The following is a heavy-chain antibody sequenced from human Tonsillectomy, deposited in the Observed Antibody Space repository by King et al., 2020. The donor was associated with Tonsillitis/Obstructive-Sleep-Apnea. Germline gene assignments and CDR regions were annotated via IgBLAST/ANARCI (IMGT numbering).Heavy chain of an antibody. CDR2: IRSSSSYI. CDR1: GFTCSSYS. CDR3: AGEGVVFRAGNSADSDY. Sequence: VQLVESGGGLVKPGGSLRLSCAASGFTCSSYSMNWGRQAPGKGLEWVSSIRSSSSYIYYADSLKGRLSISRDNAKNSLYLQMNSLRAEETAVYYCAGEGVVFRAGNSADSDYWGQGTLVTVSS. J-gene: IGHJ4*02. V-gene: IGHV3-21*01. D-gene: IGHD3-10*02.